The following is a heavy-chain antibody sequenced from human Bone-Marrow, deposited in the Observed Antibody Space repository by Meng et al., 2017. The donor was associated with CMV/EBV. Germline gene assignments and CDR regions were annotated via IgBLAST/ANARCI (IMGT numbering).Heavy chain of an antibody. J-gene: IGHJ4*02. CDR3: ARGLRFYFWSGYIDY. D-gene: IGHD3-3*01. Sequence: SETMSLTCAVYGGSFSGYYWSWIRQPPGKGLEWIGEINHSGSTNYHPSLKSRVTISVDTSKNQFSLKLSSVTAADTAVYYCARGLRFYFWSGYIDYWGQGTLVTVSS. V-gene: IGHV4-34*01. CDR2: INHSGST. CDR1: GGSFSGYY.